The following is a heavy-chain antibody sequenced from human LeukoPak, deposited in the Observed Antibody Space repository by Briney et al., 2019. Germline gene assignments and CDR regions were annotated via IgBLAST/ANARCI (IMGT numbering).Heavy chain of an antibody. Sequence: SETLSLTCTVSGGSISSYYWSWIRQPPGKGLEWIAYIFYSGSTNYNPSLKSRVTISVDTSKNQFSLKLSSVTAADTAVYYCARVMGYDFWSGPIDYWGQGTLVTVSS. J-gene: IGHJ4*02. CDR3: ARVMGYDFWSGPIDY. CDR1: GGSISSYY. D-gene: IGHD3-3*01. V-gene: IGHV4-59*01. CDR2: IFYSGST.